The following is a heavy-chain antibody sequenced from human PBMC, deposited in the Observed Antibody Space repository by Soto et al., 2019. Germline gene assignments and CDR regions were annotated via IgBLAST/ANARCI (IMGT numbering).Heavy chain of an antibody. D-gene: IGHD3-10*01. J-gene: IGHJ5*02. CDR3: ARVRITMVRGVFNWFDP. V-gene: IGHV1-2*02. CDR1: GYTFTGYY. Sequence: ASVKVSCKASGYTFTGYYMHWVRQAPGQGLEWMGWINPNSGGTNYAQKFQGRVTMTRDTSISTAYMELSRLRSDDTAVYYCARVRITMVRGVFNWFDPWGQGTLVTVS. CDR2: INPNSGGT.